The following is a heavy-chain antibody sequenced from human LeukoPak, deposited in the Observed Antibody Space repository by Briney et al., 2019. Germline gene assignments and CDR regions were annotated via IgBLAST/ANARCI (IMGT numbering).Heavy chain of an antibody. D-gene: IGHD6-19*01. J-gene: IGHJ6*02. CDR1: GFTFSSYG. V-gene: IGHV3-30*18. CDR3: AKDEGWYQYYYYYGMDV. Sequence: GGSLRLSCAASGFTFSSYGMHWVRQAPGKGLEWVAVISYDGSNKYYADSVKGRFTISRDNSKNTLYLQMNSLRAEDTAVYYCAKDEGWYQYYYYYGMDVWGQGTTVTVSS. CDR2: ISYDGSNK.